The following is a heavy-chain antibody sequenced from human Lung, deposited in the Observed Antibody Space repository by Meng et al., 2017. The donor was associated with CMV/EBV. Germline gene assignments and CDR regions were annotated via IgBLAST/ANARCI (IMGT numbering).Heavy chain of an antibody. CDR3: ARDLRPGTTIFGVWSVHYGMDV. V-gene: IGHV1-2*02. CDR1: GYTFTGYY. Sequence: ASVKVSCKASGYTFTGYYMHWVRQAPGQGLEWMGWINPNSGTTNYAQKFQGRVTMTRDTSISTAYMELSRLRSDDTAVYYCARDLRPGTTIFGVWSVHYGMDVWXQGTTVXVSS. J-gene: IGHJ6*02. D-gene: IGHD3-3*01. CDR2: INPNSGTT.